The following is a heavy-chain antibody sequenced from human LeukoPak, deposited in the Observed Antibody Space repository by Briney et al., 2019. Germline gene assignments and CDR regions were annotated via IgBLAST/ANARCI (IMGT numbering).Heavy chain of an antibody. D-gene: IGHD2-21*01. V-gene: IGHV3-7*01. J-gene: IGHJ5*01. Sequence: GGSLRLSCTASGFSFSSDWMSWVRQAPGKGLEGGANIRQDGSENYYLDSVKGRFTISSDNAQASVNLKMNSLRAEDTAVYYCARVGERDKFALIEGRFDSWGQGTLVTVSS. CDR1: GFSFSSDW. CDR3: ARVGERDKFALIEGRFDS. CDR2: IRQDGSEN.